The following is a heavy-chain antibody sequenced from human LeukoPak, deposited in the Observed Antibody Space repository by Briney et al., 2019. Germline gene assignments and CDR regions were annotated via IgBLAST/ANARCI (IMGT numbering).Heavy chain of an antibody. D-gene: IGHD6-6*01. V-gene: IGHV3-30-3*01. CDR1: GFTFSSYA. CDR2: ISYDGSNK. J-gene: IGHJ4*02. Sequence: GRSLRLSCAASGFTFSSYAMHWVRQAPGKGLEWVAVISYDGSNKYYADSVKGRFTISRDNSKNTLYLQMNGLRAEDTAVYYCATTPTPIYSSSPYFDYWGQGTLVTVSS. CDR3: ATTPTPIYSSSPYFDY.